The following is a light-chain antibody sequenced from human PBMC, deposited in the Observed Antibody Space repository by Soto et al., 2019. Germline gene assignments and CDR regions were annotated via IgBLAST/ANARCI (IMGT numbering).Light chain of an antibody. CDR1: QSLLHITGETF. J-gene: IGKJ5*01. V-gene: IGKV2D-29*02. CDR2: EVS. Sequence: DVVMTQPTLSLSVAPGQPASISCKSSQSLLHITGETFLFWYLQKPGQSPQLLIYEVSTRVSGVPDRFSGSGSGTDFTLEISRVQTDDVGIYYSMQSTQLPPTFAQGTRLEIK. CDR3: MQSTQLPPT.